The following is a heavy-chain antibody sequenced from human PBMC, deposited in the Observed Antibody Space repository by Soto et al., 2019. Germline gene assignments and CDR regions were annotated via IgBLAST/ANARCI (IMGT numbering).Heavy chain of an antibody. CDR1: GGSVSTGMKY. Sequence: SETLSLTCTVSGGSVSTGMKYWGWVRQPPGKALEFIGYMYKTGETLLNSSLKSRVTLSMETSKNQFSLTLSSVTAADTAVYFCMQAHESGDFLGMSVWGPGTTVTVSS. D-gene: IGHD3-10*01. CDR2: MYKTGET. J-gene: IGHJ6*02. V-gene: IGHV4-61*01. CDR3: MQAHESGDFLGMSV.